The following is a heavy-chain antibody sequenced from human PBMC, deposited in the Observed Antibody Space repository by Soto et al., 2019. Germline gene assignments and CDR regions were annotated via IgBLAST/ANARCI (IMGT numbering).Heavy chain of an antibody. Sequence: GGSLRLSCAASGFTFSGSAMHWVRQASGKGLEWVGRIRSKANSYATAYAASVKGRFTISRDDSKNTAYLQMNSLKTEDTAVYYCTSLRSGYLNNFDYWGQGTLVTVSS. J-gene: IGHJ4*02. CDR2: IRSKANSYAT. D-gene: IGHD3-3*01. CDR1: GFTFSGSA. V-gene: IGHV3-73*01. CDR3: TSLRSGYLNNFDY.